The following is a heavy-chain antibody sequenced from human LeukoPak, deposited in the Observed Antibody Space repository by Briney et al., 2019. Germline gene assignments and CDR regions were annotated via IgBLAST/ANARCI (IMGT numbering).Heavy chain of an antibody. CDR2: IKSKTDGGTT. J-gene: IGHJ5*02. D-gene: IGHD6-13*01. CDR1: GFTFTNAW. Sequence: PGGSLRLSCAASGFTFTNAWMSWVRQAPGKGLEWVGRIKSKTDGGTTDYAAPVKGRFTISRDDSKNTLYLQMNSLKSEDTAMYFCTTDQSAYSSSWYGRSWGQGTLVTVSS. V-gene: IGHV3-15*01. CDR3: TTDQSAYSSSWYGRS.